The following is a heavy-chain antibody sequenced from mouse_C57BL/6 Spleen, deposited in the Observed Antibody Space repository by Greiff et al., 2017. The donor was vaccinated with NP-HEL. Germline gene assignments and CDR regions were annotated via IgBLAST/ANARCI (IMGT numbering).Heavy chain of an antibody. J-gene: IGHJ2*01. Sequence: QVQLQQPGAELVMPGASVKLSCKASGYTFTSYWMHWVKQRPGQGLEWIGEIDPSDSYTNYNQKFKGKSTLTVDKSSSTAYMQLTSLTSEDSAVYYCARSITTGDYWGQGTTLTVSS. CDR3: ARSITTGDY. CDR1: GYTFTSYW. V-gene: IGHV1-69*01. D-gene: IGHD1-1*01. CDR2: IDPSDSYT.